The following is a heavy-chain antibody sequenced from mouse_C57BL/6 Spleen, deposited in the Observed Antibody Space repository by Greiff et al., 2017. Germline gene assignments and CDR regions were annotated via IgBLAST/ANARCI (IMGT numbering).Heavy chain of an antibody. CDR3: ARSGGLRGAY. J-gene: IGHJ3*01. D-gene: IGHD2-4*01. Sequence: VQLQQSGPELVKPGASVKISCKASGYSFTGYYMNWVKQSPEKSLEWIGEINPSTGGTTYNQKFKAKATLTVDKSSSTAYMQLKSLTSEDSAVYYCARSGGLRGAYWGQGTLVTVAA. V-gene: IGHV1-42*01. CDR2: INPSTGGT. CDR1: GYSFTGYY.